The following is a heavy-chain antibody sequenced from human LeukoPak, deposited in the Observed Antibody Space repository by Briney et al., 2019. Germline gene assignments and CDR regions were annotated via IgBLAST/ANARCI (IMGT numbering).Heavy chain of an antibody. D-gene: IGHD1-14*01. CDR3: ARDDGIAAYYYGMDV. Sequence: KPSETLSLTCTVSGGSISSYYWSWIRQPAGKGLEWIGRIYTSGSTNYNPSLKSRVTMSVDTSKNQFSLKLSSVTAADTAVYCCARDDGIAAYYYGMDVWGQGTTVTVSS. CDR1: GGSISSYY. J-gene: IGHJ6*02. CDR2: IYTSGST. V-gene: IGHV4-4*07.